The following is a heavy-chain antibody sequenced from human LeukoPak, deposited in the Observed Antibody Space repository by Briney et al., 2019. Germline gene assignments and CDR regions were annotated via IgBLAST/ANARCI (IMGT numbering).Heavy chain of an antibody. Sequence: GGSLRLSCAASGFTFSSYEMNWVRQAPGRGLEWVSYISSSGSTIYYADSVKGRFTISRDNAKNSLYLQMNSLRAEDTAVYYCARDRDYYYDSSGYYLFDYWGQGTRVTVSS. V-gene: IGHV3-48*03. D-gene: IGHD3-22*01. J-gene: IGHJ4*02. CDR1: GFTFSSYE. CDR2: ISSSGSTI. CDR3: ARDRDYYYDSSGYYLFDY.